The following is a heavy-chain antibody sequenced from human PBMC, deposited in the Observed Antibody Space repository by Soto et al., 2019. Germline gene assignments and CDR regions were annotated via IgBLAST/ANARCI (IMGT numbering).Heavy chain of an antibody. CDR1: GGSISSSSYY. Sequence: SETLSLTCTVSGGSISSSSYYWGWIRQPPGKGLEWIGSIYYSGSTYYNPSLKSRVTISVDTSKNQFSLKLSSVTAADTAVYYCARHGRLVLRYFDYWGQGTLVTVSS. CDR2: IYYSGST. J-gene: IGHJ4*02. CDR3: ARHGRLVLRYFDY. D-gene: IGHD6-19*01. V-gene: IGHV4-39*01.